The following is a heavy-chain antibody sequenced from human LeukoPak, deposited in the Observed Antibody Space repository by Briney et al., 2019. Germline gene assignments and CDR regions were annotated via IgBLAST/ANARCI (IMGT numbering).Heavy chain of an antibody. D-gene: IGHD6-19*01. J-gene: IGHJ4*02. V-gene: IGHV4-34*01. CDR3: ARGGWNYSDY. CDR2: INHSGST. Sequence: SETLSLTCAVYGGSFSGYYWSWIRQPPGKGPEWIGEINHSGSTNYNPSLKSRVTISVDTSKNQFSLKLSSVTAADTAVYYCARGGWNYSDYWGQGTLVTVSS. CDR1: GGSFSGYY.